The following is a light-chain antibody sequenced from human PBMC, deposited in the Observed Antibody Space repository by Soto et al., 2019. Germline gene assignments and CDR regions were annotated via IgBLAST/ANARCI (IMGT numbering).Light chain of an antibody. CDR1: SSDVGGYKF. CDR2: EVN. J-gene: IGLJ3*02. CDR3: LSYTSDSTRV. V-gene: IGLV2-14*01. Sequence: QSVLTQPASVSASPGQSITISCTGTSSDVGGYKFVSWYQHHPGKAPELMIYEVNNRPSGVSNRFSGSKSGNTASLTISGLQPEDEADYYCLSYTSDSTRVFGGGTKLTVL.